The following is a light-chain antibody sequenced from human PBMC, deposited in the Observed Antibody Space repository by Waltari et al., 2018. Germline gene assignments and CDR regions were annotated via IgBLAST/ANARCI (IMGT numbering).Light chain of an antibody. CDR1: QSVSSY. CDR2: DAS. Sequence: EIVLTQSPATLSLSPGERATLSCRASQSVSSYSAWYQQKPGQAPRLLIYDASNRATGIPARFSGSGSGTDFTLTISSLEPEDFAVYYCQQRSNWPPSITFGQGTRLEIK. CDR3: QQRSNWPPSIT. V-gene: IGKV3-11*01. J-gene: IGKJ5*01.